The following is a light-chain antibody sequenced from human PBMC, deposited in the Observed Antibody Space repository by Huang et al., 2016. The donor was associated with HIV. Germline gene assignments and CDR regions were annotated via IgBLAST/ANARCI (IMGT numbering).Light chain of an antibody. J-gene: IGKJ4*01. Sequence: DIQMTQSPSSLSASVGDRVTITCRASQSISSYLNWYQQKPGKAPKLLIYAASRLQSGVPSRFSGSGSGTDFTLTVSNLQPEDFAAYYCQQSYSTPLTVGRGTKVEIK. CDR2: AAS. CDR1: QSISSY. V-gene: IGKV1-39*01. CDR3: QQSYSTPLT.